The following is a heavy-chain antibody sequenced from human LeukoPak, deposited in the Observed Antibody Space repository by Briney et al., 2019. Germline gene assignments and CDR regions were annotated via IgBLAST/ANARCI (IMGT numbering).Heavy chain of an antibody. CDR3: ARSPGPYYFDH. J-gene: IGHJ4*02. V-gene: IGHV4-4*02. CDR2: IYHSGST. CDR1: GGSISSSNW. Sequence: PSGTLSLTCAVSGGSISSSNWWSWVRQPPGKGLEWIGEIYHSGSTNYNPSLKSRVTISVDTSKNQFSLKLSSVTAADTAVYYCARSPGPYYFDHWGQGTLVTVSS.